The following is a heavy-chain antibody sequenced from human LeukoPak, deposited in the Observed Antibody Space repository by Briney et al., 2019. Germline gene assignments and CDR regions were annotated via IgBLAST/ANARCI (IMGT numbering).Heavy chain of an antibody. V-gene: IGHV4-59*02. J-gene: IGHJ4*02. Sequence: GPLRLSCTVSGGSVSDYYWSWIRQSPGKGLEWIGYIYYTGSTSYNPSLRSRVTMSADTSKNQFSLKLSSVTAADTAVYYCASRKLGNDYWGQGTLVTVSS. CDR1: GGSVSDYY. CDR2: IYYTGST. CDR3: ASRKLGNDY. D-gene: IGHD7-27*01.